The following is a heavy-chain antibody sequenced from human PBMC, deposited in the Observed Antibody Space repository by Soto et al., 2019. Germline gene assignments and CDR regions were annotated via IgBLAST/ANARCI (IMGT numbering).Heavy chain of an antibody. CDR1: GGSVSSDSYY. CDR3: ARLDCVSPTCQFDF. CDR2: VYYSGST. V-gene: IGHV4-61*01. J-gene: IGHJ4*02. Sequence: QVHLQESGPGLVKPSETLSLTCTVSGGSVSSDSYYWSWIRQPPGKGLEWLGYVYYSGSTNSNPSLTSRVTISVDTPKNQFSLTLSSVTAADTAVYYCARLDCVSPTCQFDFWGQGTLVTVSS. D-gene: IGHD2-2*01.